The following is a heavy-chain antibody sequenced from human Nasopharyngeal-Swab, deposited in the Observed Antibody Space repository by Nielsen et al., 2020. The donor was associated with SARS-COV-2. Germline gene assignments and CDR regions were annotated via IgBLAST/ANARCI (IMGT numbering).Heavy chain of an antibody. J-gene: IGHJ6*02. CDR1: GFTFSSYE. V-gene: IGHV3-48*03. Sequence: GGSLRLSCAASGFTFSSYEMNWVRQAPGKGLEWVSYISSSGSTIYYADSVKGRFTISRDNAKNSLYLQRNSLRAEDTAVYYCARERDGMDVWGQGTTVTVSS. CDR3: ARERDGMDV. CDR2: ISSSGSTI.